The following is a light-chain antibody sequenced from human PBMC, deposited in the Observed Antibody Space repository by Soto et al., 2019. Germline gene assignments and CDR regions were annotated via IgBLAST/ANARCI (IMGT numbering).Light chain of an antibody. CDR3: AAWDDSLSGPVV. CDR2: RNN. CDR1: SSDIGSNY. V-gene: IGLV1-47*01. Sequence: QSVLTQPPSAYGTPVQRVTISCSGSSSDIGSNYVYWYQQFPGTAPKLLIFRNNQRPSGVPDRFSGSKSGTSASLAINGLRSEDEADYHCAAWDDSLSGPVVFGGGTKLTVL. J-gene: IGLJ2*01.